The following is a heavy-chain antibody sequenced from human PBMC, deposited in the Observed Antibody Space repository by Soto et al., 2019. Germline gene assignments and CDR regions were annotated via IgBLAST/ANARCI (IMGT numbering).Heavy chain of an antibody. V-gene: IGHV1-69*08. CDR3: PRDQTGAP. J-gene: IGHJ5*02. CDR1: GGTFSSYT. CDR2: IIPILGIA. Sequence: QVQLVQSGAEVKKPGSSVKVSCKASGGTFSSYTISWVRQAPGQGLEWMGRIIPILGIANYAQKFQGRVTIPPHKSKSTSYMKMSSLRSEDTALYYFPRDQTGAPWGQGTLVTVSS.